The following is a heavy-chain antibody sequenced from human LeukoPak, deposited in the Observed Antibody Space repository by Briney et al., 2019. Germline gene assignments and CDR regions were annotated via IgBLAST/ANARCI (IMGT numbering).Heavy chain of an antibody. CDR2: IYPGDSDT. CDR3: ARYTADYLTSDY. J-gene: IGHJ4*02. V-gene: IGHV5-51*01. CDR1: GYSFTSYW. Sequence: GESLKISCKGSGYSFTSYWIGWVRQMPGKGLEWMGIIYPGDSDTRYSPSFQGQVTISADKSINTGYLQWSSLKASDTAMYYRARYTADYLTSDYWGQGTLVTVSS. D-gene: IGHD2/OR15-2a*01.